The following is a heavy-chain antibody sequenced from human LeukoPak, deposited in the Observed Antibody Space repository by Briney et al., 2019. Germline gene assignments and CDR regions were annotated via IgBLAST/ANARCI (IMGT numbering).Heavy chain of an antibody. CDR3: ARVNSGYSYGNWFDP. CDR1: GYTFTSYY. D-gene: IGHD5-18*01. V-gene: IGHV1-46*01. CDR2: INPSGGST. Sequence: ASVKVSCKASGYTFTSYYMHWVRQAPGQGLEWMGIINPSGGSTSYAQKFQGRVTMTRDTSTSTVYMELSSLRSEDTAVYYCARVNSGYSYGNWFDPWGQGTLVTVSS. J-gene: IGHJ5*02.